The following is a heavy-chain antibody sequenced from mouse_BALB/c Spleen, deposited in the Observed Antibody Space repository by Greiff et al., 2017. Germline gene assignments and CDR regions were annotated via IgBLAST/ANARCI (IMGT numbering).Heavy chain of an antibody. D-gene: IGHD2-1*01. CDR1: GFTFTDYY. J-gene: IGHJ4*01. Sequence: EVKVVESGGGLVQPGGSLRLSCATSGFTFTDYYMSWVRQPPGKALEWLGFIRNKANGYTTEYSASVKGRFTISRDNSQSILYLQMNTLRAEDSATYYCARDPLDGNYAMDYWRQGTSVTVSS. CDR3: ARDPLDGNYAMDY. V-gene: IGHV7-3*02. CDR2: IRNKANGYTT.